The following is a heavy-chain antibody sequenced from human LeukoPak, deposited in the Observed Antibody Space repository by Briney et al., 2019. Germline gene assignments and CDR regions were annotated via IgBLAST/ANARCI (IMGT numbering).Heavy chain of an antibody. J-gene: IGHJ4*02. CDR1: GFTFSSHG. Sequence: GGSLRLSCAASGFTFSSHGMNWVRQAPGKGLEWVSGISPSGGITYYTDSVKGRFTISRDNSKNTVSLQMNSLRAEDTAVYYCAKDRRVLLWFGELFDYWGQGTLVTVSS. V-gene: IGHV3-23*01. CDR3: AKDRRVLLWFGELFDY. CDR2: ISPSGGIT. D-gene: IGHD3-10*01.